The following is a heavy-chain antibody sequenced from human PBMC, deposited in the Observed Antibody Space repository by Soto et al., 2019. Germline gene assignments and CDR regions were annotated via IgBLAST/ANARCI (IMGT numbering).Heavy chain of an antibody. V-gene: IGHV3-23*01. D-gene: IGHD3-22*01. CDR3: AKDSTYYYDSSGYYYNYFDY. J-gene: IGHJ4*02. Sequence: QPGGSLRLSCAASGFTFSSYAMSWVRQAPGKGLEWVSATSGSGGSTYYADSVKGRFTISRDNSKNTLYLQMNSLRAEDTAVYYCAKDSTYYYDSSGYYYNYFDYWGQGTLVTVSS. CDR1: GFTFSSYA. CDR2: TSGSGGST.